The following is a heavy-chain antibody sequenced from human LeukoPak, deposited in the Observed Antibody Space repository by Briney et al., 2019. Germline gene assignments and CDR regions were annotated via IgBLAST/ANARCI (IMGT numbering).Heavy chain of an antibody. J-gene: IGHJ6*02. V-gene: IGHV1-18*04. D-gene: IGHD4-23*01. CDR2: ISAYNGNT. CDR1: GYTFTIYY. Sequence: GASVNVSFKASGYTFTIYYMHWVRQAPGQGLEWMGWISAYNGNTNYAQKLQGRVTMTTDTSTSTAYMELRSLRSDDTAVYYCASGGGNLGPNYYYYGMDVWGQGTTVTVSS. CDR3: ASGGGNLGPNYYYYGMDV.